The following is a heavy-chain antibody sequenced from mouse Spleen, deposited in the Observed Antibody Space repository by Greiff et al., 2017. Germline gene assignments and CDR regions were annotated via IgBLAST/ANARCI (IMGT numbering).Heavy chain of an antibody. CDR1: GFTFSSYA. CDR3: ARQHYGSSPYYFDY. CDR2: ISSGGGNT. J-gene: IGHJ2*01. D-gene: IGHD1-1*01. V-gene: IGHV5-9-3*01. Sequence: EVQLVESGGGLVKRGGSLKLSCAASGFTFSSYAMSWVRQTPEKRLEWVATISSGGGNTYYPDSVKGRFTISRDNAKNTLYLQMSSLKSEDTAMYYCARQHYGSSPYYFDYWGQGTTLTVSS.